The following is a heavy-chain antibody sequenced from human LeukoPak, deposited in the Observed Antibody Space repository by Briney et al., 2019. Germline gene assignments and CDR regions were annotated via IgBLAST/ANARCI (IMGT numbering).Heavy chain of an antibody. CDR3: AKDSHSDIFGAFDI. D-gene: IGHD3-3*02. J-gene: IGHJ3*02. CDR1: GFTFSKYW. Sequence: PGGSLRLSCAASGFTFSKYWMHWVRQAPGKGLEWVSGISWDSGRIVYGDSVKGRFTISRDNAKNSLYLQMNSLRAEDMALYYCAKDSHSDIFGAFDIWGQGTMVTVSS. CDR2: ISWDSGRI. V-gene: IGHV3-9*03.